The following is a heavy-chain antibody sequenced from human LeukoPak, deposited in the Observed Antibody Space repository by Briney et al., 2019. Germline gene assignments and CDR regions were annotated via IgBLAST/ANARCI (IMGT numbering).Heavy chain of an antibody. Sequence: GESLKIPCKGSGYSFTTYWIAWVRQMPGKGLEWMGIIYPGDSDTRYSPSFQGQVTISADKSISTAYLQWSSLKASDTVMYYCARRSMSADPFDPWGQGTLVTVSS. CDR2: IYPGDSDT. CDR3: ARRSMSADPFDP. D-gene: IGHD2/OR15-2a*01. CDR1: GYSFTTYW. V-gene: IGHV5-51*01. J-gene: IGHJ5*02.